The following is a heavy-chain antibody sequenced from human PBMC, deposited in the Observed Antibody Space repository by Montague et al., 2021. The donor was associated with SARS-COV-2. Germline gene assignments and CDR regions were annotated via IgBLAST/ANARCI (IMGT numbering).Heavy chain of an antibody. CDR1: GFTFSNYW. CDR3: AREISGGDFDC. Sequence: SLRLSCAASGFTFSNYWMSWVRQAPGKGPEWVANIKKDGREKYYLDSVKGRFTISRDNAKNALFLQVNGLRVEDTAVYYCAREISGGDFDCWGQGTLVTVSS. D-gene: IGHD3-16*01. V-gene: IGHV3-7*03. J-gene: IGHJ4*02. CDR2: IKKDGREK.